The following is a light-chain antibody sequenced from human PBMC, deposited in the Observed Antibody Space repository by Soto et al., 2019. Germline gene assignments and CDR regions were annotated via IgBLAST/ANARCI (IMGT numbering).Light chain of an antibody. J-gene: IGKJ5*01. CDR1: QSISSSF. CDR3: QQFNNYPIT. CDR2: GAS. V-gene: IGKV3-20*01. Sequence: EMVLTQSPGILSLSPGERASLSCGGSQSISSSFLAWYQQKPGQAPRLLTYGASSRATGIPDRFSGTGSETNFTLPISSLQPEDFATYYCQQFNNYPITFGQGTRLEIK.